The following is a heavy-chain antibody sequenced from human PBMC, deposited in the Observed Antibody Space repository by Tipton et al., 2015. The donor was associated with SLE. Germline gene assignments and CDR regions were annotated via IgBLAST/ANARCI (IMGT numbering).Heavy chain of an antibody. D-gene: IGHD3-10*01. Sequence: QSGAEVTKPGSSVKVSCKASGGTFSSYAISWVRQAPGQGLEWMGGIIPIFGTANYTQKFQSRVTITADDSTSPAYMELSSLRSEHTVVYSCARRYYNGWESYCAVDYWGQGTLVSVSS. V-gene: IGHV1-69*01. CDR3: ARRYYNGWESYCAVDY. CDR2: IIPIFGTA. CDR1: GGTFSSYA. J-gene: IGHJ4*02.